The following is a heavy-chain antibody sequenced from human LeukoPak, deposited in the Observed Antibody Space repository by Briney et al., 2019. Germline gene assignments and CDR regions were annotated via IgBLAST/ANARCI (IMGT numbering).Heavy chain of an antibody. CDR3: ARFPQDVLLWFGEGFDP. Sequence: GASVKVSCKASGYTFTGYYMHWVRQAPGQGLEWMGWINPNSGGTNYAQKFQGRVTMTRDTSISTAYMELSRLRSDDTAVYYCARFPQDVLLWFGEGFDPWGQGTLVTVSS. J-gene: IGHJ5*02. V-gene: IGHV1-2*02. CDR2: INPNSGGT. CDR1: GYTFTGYY. D-gene: IGHD3-10*01.